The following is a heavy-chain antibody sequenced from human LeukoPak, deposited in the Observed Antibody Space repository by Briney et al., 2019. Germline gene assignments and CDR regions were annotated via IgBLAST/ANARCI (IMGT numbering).Heavy chain of an antibody. V-gene: IGHV4-34*01. CDR2: INHSGST. CDR3: ARYCSSTSCYPSTRPTRTSSKRKEYNWFDP. J-gene: IGHJ5*02. CDR1: GGSISSYY. D-gene: IGHD2-2*01. Sequence: HPSETLSLTCTVPGGSISSYYWSWIRQPPGKGLEWIGEINHSGSTNYNPSLKSRVTISVDTSKNQFSLKLSSVTAADTAVYYCARYCSSTSCYPSTRPTRTSSKRKEYNWFDPWGQGTLVTVSS.